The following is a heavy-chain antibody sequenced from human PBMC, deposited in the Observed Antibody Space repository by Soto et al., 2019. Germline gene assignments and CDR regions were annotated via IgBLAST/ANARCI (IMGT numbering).Heavy chain of an antibody. CDR3: ARGPERSGGRYYYYGMDV. CDR2: IIPIFGTA. CDR1: GGTFSSYA. D-gene: IGHD2-15*01. V-gene: IGHV1-69*01. Sequence: QVQLMQSGAEVKKPGSSVKVSCKASGGTFSSYAISCVRQPPGQGLEWMGGIIPIFGTANYAQKFQGRVTITADESTSTTYMELSSLRSEDTAVYYWARGPERSGGRYYYYGMDVWGQGTTVTVSS. J-gene: IGHJ6*02.